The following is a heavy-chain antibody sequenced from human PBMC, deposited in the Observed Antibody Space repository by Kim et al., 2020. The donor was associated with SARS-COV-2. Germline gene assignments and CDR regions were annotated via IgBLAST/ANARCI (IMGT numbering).Heavy chain of an antibody. V-gene: IGHV3-33*01. CDR1: GFTFSSYG. D-gene: IGHD2-2*03. J-gene: IGHJ6*02. CDR3: ARYEADPGYCSSTSCRKRWSYYYGMDV. CDR2: IWYDGSNK. Sequence: GGSLRLSCAASGFTFSSYGMHWVRQAPGKGLEWVAVIWYDGSNKYYADSVKGRFTISRDNSKNTLYLQMNSLRAEDTAVYYCARYEADPGYCSSTSCRKRWSYYYGMDVWGQGTTVTVSS.